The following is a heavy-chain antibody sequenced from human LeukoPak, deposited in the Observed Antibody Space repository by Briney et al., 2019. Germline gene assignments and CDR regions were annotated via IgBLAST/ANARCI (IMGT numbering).Heavy chain of an antibody. V-gene: IGHV3-30*18. D-gene: IGHD6-13*01. Sequence: GRSLRLSCAASGFTFSSAGMNWVRQAPGKGLEWVAFISYDGNDQYYADSVKGRFTISRDNPKNTVYLQMNSLSTEDMAIYYCAKDHSHPHVRSSSYSNCCDYWGQGTLVAVSS. CDR2: ISYDGNDQ. CDR3: AKDHSHPHVRSSSYSNCCDY. CDR1: GFTFSSAG. J-gene: IGHJ4*02.